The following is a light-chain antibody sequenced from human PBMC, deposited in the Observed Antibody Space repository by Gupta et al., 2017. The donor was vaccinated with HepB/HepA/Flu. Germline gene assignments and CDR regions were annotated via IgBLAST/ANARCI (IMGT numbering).Light chain of an antibody. CDR2: TLS. CDR1: QSLLDTADGNIY. CDR3: MQRIEVPSVT. Sequence: VLTQTPLSLPVTPGEPASISCTSSQSLLDTADGNIYVDWYLQKPGQSPQLLIYTLSSRASGVPDRVRGSGYDTEFTLKINRGEADDVGVYYCMQRIEVPSVTFGKGTRMEIK. V-gene: IGKV2-40*01. J-gene: IGKJ5*01.